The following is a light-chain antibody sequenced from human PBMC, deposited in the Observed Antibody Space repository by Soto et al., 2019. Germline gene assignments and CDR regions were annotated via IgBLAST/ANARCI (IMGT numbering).Light chain of an antibody. V-gene: IGLV2-23*01. CDR1: SNDVGSYNL. J-gene: IGLJ1*01. CDR2: ECN. Sequence: QSALSQPASVSGSPGQSITISCTGSSNDVGSYNLVSWYQQHPGKAPKLFIYECNKRPSGVSHRFSGSKSGNTASLPVSGLQAEDEADYYCSSYARTSTYVFGTGTKVTVL. CDR3: SSYARTSTYV.